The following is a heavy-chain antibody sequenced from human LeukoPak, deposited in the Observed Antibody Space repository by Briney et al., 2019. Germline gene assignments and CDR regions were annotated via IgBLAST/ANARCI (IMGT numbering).Heavy chain of an antibody. Sequence: ASVKVSCKASGYPFTAYYINWVRRAPRQGLEWLGWINTNNGDTMYREKFQGRVTMTRDTSISTVYMELSGLRSDDTAVYYCARVLAYGSGNSNDYWGQGTLVTVSS. CDR1: GYPFTAYY. V-gene: IGHV1-2*02. J-gene: IGHJ4*02. CDR3: ARVLAYGSGNSNDY. CDR2: INTNNGDT. D-gene: IGHD3-10*01.